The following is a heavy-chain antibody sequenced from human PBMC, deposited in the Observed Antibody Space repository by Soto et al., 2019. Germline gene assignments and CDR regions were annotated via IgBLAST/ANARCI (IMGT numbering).Heavy chain of an antibody. CDR3: ARSDYADSSGYLRNLFDP. D-gene: IGHD3-22*01. CDR1: GFSLSNAGMG. CDR2: IFSNDEK. J-gene: IGHJ5*02. Sequence: YAPWLVNPTETLTLTCTVSGFSLSNAGMGVSWIRQPPGKALGWLAHIFSNDEKSYSTSLKSRTTISKDTSKSQVVLTMTNMGPVDTSTYYCARSDYADSSGYLRNLFDPWGRGTLVTVSS. V-gene: IGHV2-26*01.